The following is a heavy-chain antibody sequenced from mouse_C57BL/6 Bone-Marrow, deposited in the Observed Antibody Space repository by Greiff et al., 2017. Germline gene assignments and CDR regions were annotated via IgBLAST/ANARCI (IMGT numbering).Heavy chain of an antibody. CDR2: IYPGTGDT. V-gene: IGHV1-12*01. D-gene: IGHD2-4*01. CDR3: ARRGNYDGSYGDFDV. J-gene: IGHJ1*03. Sequence: VQLQQSGAELVRPGDSVKMSCKASGYTFTSSNMHWVKQTHRQGLEWIGAIYPGTGDTSYNQKFKGKDTLTVDKSSSTAYMQLSSLTSEASAVYFCARRGNYDGSYGDFDVWGTGTTVTVAS. CDR1: GYTFTSSN.